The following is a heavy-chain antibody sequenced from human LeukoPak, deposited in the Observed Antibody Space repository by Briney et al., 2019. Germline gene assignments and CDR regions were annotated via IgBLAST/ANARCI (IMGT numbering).Heavy chain of an antibody. CDR1: GYTFTSYG. D-gene: IGHD3/OR15-3a*01. J-gene: IGHJ4*02. CDR3: ATLAPWTDFDY. V-gene: IGHV1-18*01. CDR2: ISAYNGNT. Sequence: ASVKVSCKASGYTFTSYGISWVRQAPGQGLEWMGWISAYNGNTNYAQKLQGRVTMTTDTSTDTAYMELSSLTSEDTAVYFCATLAPWTDFDYWGQGTLVTVFS.